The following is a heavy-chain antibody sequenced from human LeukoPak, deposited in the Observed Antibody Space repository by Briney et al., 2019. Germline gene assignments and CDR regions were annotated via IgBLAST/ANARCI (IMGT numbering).Heavy chain of an antibody. CDR2: IYYSGST. J-gene: IGHJ5*02. CDR3: ARLVVAATEAYNWFDP. Sequence: SETLSLTCTVSGGSISSGDYSWSWIRQPPGKGLEWIGYIYYSGSTYYNPSLKSRVTISVDTSKNQFSLKLSSVTAADTAVYYCARLVVAATEAYNWFDPWGQGTLVTVSS. D-gene: IGHD2-15*01. V-gene: IGHV4-30-4*01. CDR1: GGSISSGDYS.